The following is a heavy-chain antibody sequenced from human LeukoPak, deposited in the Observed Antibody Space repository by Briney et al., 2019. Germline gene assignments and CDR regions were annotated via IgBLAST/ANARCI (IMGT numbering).Heavy chain of an antibody. CDR2: IRYDGSNK. V-gene: IGHV3-30*02. CDR1: GFTFSSYG. CDR3: AKGSGAWVAVAEWFDP. J-gene: IGHJ5*02. Sequence: GGSLRLSCAASGFTFSSYGMHWVRQAPGKGLEWVAFIRYDGSNKYYADPVKGRFTISRDNSKNTLYLQMNSLRAEDTAVYYCAKGSGAWVAVAEWFDPWGQGTLVTVSS. D-gene: IGHD6-19*01.